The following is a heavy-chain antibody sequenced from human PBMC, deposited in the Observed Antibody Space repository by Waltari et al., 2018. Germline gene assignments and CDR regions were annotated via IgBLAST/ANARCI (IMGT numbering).Heavy chain of an antibody. Sequence: EVQLLESGGGLVQPGGSLRLSCAASGFTFSSYAMSWVRQAPGKGVEWVAAISGSGGSTYYADSVKGRFTISRDNSKNTLYLQMNSLRAEDTAVYYCAKDPYGDWYFDLWGRGTLVTVSS. CDR2: ISGSGGST. CDR3: AKDPYGDWYFDL. V-gene: IGHV3-23*01. J-gene: IGHJ2*01. CDR1: GFTFSSYA. D-gene: IGHD4-17*01.